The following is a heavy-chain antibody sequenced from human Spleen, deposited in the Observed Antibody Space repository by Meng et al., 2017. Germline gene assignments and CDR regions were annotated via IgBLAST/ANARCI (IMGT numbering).Heavy chain of an antibody. CDR1: GFTFSSYW. V-gene: IGHV3-7*01. CDR2: IKQDGSEK. J-gene: IGHJ4*02. CDR3: ARHGHPFPTTVVTAIDY. D-gene: IGHD4-23*01. Sequence: GGSLRLSCAASGFTFSSYWMSWVRQAPGKGLEWVANIKQDGSEKYYVDSVKGRFTISRDNAKNSLYLQMNSLRAEDTAVYYCARHGHPFPTTVVTAIDYWGQGTLVTVSS.